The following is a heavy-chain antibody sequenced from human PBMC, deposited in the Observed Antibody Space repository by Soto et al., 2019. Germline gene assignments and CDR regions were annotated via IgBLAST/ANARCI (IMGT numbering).Heavy chain of an antibody. V-gene: IGHV3-7*01. Sequence: SXVSLGLSCAASGFTVSSYCMSWVRQAPGKGLEWVANIKQDGSEKYYVDSVKGRFTISRDNAKNSLYLQMNGLRAEDTAVYYCARGDIVVVPAAVDVWGQGTTVTVSS. CDR2: IKQDGSEK. CDR3: ARGDIVVVPAAVDV. D-gene: IGHD2-2*01. J-gene: IGHJ6*02. CDR1: GFTVSSYC.